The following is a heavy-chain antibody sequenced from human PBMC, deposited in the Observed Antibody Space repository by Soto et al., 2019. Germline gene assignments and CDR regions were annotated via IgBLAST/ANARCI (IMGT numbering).Heavy chain of an antibody. V-gene: IGHV2-5*02. CDR1: GFSLSTSGVG. J-gene: IGHJ4*02. CDR3: SHLVEMATIFDY. D-gene: IGHD5-12*01. Sequence: QITLKESGPTLVKPTQTLTLTCTFSGFSLSTSGVGVGWIRQPPGKALEWLALIYWDDDKRYSPSLKRRLTLPPAAFQDRLVVTMTNMDAVDTATCYWSHLVEMATIFDYWGQGTLVTVAS. CDR2: IYWDDDK.